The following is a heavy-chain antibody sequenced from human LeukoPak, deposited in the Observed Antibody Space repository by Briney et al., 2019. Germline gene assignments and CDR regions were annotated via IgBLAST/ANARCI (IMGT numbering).Heavy chain of an antibody. D-gene: IGHD2-2*01. J-gene: IGHJ2*01. CDR1: WFTTSSNF. CDR3: ARGHPEIPAPVFYRAEYFDL. CDR2: NYNSSST. Sequence: PASVQILSCAASWFTTSSNFLSLVRHAAREVLEMGSINYNSSSTNYGATVKGRFTISRDKSKNTVYRKLSRLVAEDTAVDRCARGHPEIPAPVFYRAEYFDLWGRGTLVTVSS. V-gene: IGHV3-53*01.